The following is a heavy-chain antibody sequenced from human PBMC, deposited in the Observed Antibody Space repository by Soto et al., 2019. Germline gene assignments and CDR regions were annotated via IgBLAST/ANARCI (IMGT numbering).Heavy chain of an antibody. Sequence: ESGGGLVKPGGSLRLSCAASGFTFSSYSMNWVRQAPGKGLEWVSSISSSSSYIYYADSVKGRFTISRDNAKNSLYLQMNSLRAEDTAVYYCARGSHSSGWYNYFDYWGQGTLVTVSS. CDR2: ISSSSSYI. D-gene: IGHD6-19*01. V-gene: IGHV3-21*01. J-gene: IGHJ4*02. CDR1: GFTFSSYS. CDR3: ARGSHSSGWYNYFDY.